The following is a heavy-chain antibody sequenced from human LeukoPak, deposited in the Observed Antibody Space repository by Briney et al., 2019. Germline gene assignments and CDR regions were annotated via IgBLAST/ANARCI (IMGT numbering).Heavy chain of an antibody. J-gene: IGHJ3*02. V-gene: IGHV1-69*13. Sequence: SVKVSCKASGYTFTRYGISWVRQAPGQGLEWMGGIIPIFGTANYAQKFQGRVTITADESTSTAYMELSSLRSEDTAVYYCARDSPRLEQQLVHYAFDIWGQGTMVTVSS. D-gene: IGHD6-13*01. CDR1: GYTFTRYG. CDR2: IIPIFGTA. CDR3: ARDSPRLEQQLVHYAFDI.